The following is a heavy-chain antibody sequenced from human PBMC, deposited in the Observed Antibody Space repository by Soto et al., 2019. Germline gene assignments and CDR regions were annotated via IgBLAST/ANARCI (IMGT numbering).Heavy chain of an antibody. Sequence: ESLKISFKGSRYSFTSYWISWVRQMTVKGLNWMGRIDPSDSYTNYSPSFEGHVTISADKSVSTAYLQWSSLKASDTAMYYCARSAIRYYDSSGYTPGVFDYWGQGHLVTVSS. CDR2: IDPSDSYT. V-gene: IGHV5-10-1*01. CDR1: RYSFTSYW. CDR3: ARSAIRYYDSSGYTPGVFDY. J-gene: IGHJ4*02. D-gene: IGHD3-22*01.